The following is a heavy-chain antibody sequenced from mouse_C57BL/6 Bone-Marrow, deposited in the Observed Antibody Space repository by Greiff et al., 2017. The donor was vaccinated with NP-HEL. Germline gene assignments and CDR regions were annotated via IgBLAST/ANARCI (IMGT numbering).Heavy chain of an antibody. V-gene: IGHV1-62-2*01. J-gene: IGHJ4*01. CDR1: GYTFTEYT. CDR2: FYPGSGSI. CDR3: ARHEEGSYYGTLYAMDY. D-gene: IGHD1-1*01. Sequence: QVQLQQSGAELVKPGASVKLSCKASGYTFTEYTIHWVKQRSGQGLEWIGWFYPGSGSIKYNEKFKDKATLTADKSSSTVYMELSRLTSEDSAVYFCARHEEGSYYGTLYAMDYWGQGTSVTVSS.